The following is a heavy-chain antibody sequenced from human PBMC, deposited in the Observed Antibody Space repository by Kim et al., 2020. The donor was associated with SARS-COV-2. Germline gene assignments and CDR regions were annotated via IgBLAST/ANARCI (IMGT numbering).Heavy chain of an antibody. CDR3: ARDLYDFWSGYPQFDY. J-gene: IGHJ4*02. D-gene: IGHD3-3*01. Sequence: LQGRVTMTTDTSTSTAYMELRSLRSDDTAVYYCARDLYDFWSGYPQFDYWGQGTLVTVSS. V-gene: IGHV1-18*01.